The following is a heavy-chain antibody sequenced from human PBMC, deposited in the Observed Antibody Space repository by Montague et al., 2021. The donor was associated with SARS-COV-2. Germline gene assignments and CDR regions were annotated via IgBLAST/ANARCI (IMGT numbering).Heavy chain of an antibody. D-gene: IGHD3-22*01. V-gene: IGHV3-30*04. CDR3: ARGRQWLVLGQVDY. CDR2: ISFDGSSK. J-gene: IGHJ4*02. Sequence: SLRLSCAASGFTFSSHPMPWVRQAPGNGLEWVAVISFDGSSKYYVDSMKGRLTISRDNSKNTLFLQMNSLRVEDTAVYYCARGRQWLVLGQVDYWGQGTLVTVSS. CDR1: GFTFSSHP.